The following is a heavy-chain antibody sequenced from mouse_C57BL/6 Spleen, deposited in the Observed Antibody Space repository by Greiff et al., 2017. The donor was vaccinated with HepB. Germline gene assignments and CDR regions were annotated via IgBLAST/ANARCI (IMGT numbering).Heavy chain of an antibody. V-gene: IGHV5-9-1*02. J-gene: IGHJ1*03. D-gene: IGHD1-1*01. CDR3: TRVITTVVATIYWYFDV. Sequence: EVMLVESGEGLVKPGGSLKLSCAASGFTFSSYAMSWVRQTPEKRLEWVAYISSGGDYIYYADTVKGRFTISRDNARNTLYLQMSSLKSEDTAMYYCTRVITTVVATIYWYFDVWGTGTTVTVSS. CDR2: ISSGGDYI. CDR1: GFTFSSYA.